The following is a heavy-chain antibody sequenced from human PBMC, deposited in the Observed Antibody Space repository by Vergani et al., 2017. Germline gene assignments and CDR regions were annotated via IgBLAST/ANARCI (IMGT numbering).Heavy chain of an antibody. D-gene: IGHD4-23*01. V-gene: IGHV4-38-2*01. CDR1: GYSISSTYY. Sequence: QVQLQESGPGLVKPSETLSLTCAVSGYSISSTYYWGWIRQPPGKGLEWIGSIYHSGSTYNNPSLKSRVTISVDTSKNQFSLKLSSVTAADTAVYYCARGFYGGNSCFDYWGQGTLVTVSS. CDR2: IYHSGST. CDR3: ARGFYGGNSCFDY. J-gene: IGHJ4*02.